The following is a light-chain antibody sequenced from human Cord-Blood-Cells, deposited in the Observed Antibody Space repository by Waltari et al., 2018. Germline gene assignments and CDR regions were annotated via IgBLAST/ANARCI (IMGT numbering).Light chain of an antibody. Sequence: DIQMTQSPSPLSASVGDRVTITFQASQDSSNYLNWYQQKPGKAPKLLIYDASNLETGVPSRFSGSGSGTDFTFAISSLQPEDIATDYCQQYDNLPVTFGEGTRLEIK. J-gene: IGKJ5*01. V-gene: IGKV1-33*01. CDR3: QQYDNLPVT. CDR1: QDSSNY. CDR2: DAS.